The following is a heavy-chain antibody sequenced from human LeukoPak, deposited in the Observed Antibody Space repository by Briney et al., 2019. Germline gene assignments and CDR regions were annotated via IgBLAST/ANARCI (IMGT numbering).Heavy chain of an antibody. V-gene: IGHV1-24*01. CDR1: GYTLTELS. Sequence: ASVTVSCKVSGYTLTELSMHWVRQAPGKGLEWMGGFDPEDGETIYAQKFRGRVTMTEDTSTDTAYMELSSLRSEDTAVYYCATGSLRFLEWLSSFDPWGQGTLVTVSS. J-gene: IGHJ5*02. D-gene: IGHD3-3*01. CDR3: ATGSLRFLEWLSSFDP. CDR2: FDPEDGET.